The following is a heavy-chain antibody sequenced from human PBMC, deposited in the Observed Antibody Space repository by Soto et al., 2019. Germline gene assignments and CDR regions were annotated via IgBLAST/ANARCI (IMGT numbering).Heavy chain of an antibody. CDR2: ISSSGSTI. D-gene: IGHD6-6*01. Sequence: PGGSLRLSCAASGFTFSDYYMSWIRQAPGKGLEWVSYISSSGSTIYYADSVKGRFTISRDNAKNSLYLQMNSLRAEDTAMYYCARVEAARVVDAFDIWGQGTMVTVSS. J-gene: IGHJ3*02. V-gene: IGHV3-11*01. CDR3: ARVEAARVVDAFDI. CDR1: GFTFSDYY.